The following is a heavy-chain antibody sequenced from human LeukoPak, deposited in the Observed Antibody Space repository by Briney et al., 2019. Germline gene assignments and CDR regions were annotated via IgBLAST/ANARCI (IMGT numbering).Heavy chain of an antibody. V-gene: IGHV4-38-2*01. J-gene: IGHJ2*01. CDR1: GYSISSGYF. CDR3: ARSPRWFFDL. CDR2: IYHVGNT. Sequence: SETLSLTCDVSGYSISSGYFGGWIRQPPGKGLEWIGSIYHVGNTYQNPSLKSRVTISRDTSKNQFSLKLTSVTTAGTAVYYRARSPRWFFDLWGRGTLVTVSS.